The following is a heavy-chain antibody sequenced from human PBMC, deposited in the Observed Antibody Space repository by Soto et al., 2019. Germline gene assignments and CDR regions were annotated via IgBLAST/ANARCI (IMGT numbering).Heavy chain of an antibody. V-gene: IGHV4-34*01. J-gene: IGHJ6*03. CDR3: ARKERGFWSGYYSPRYYYYYYMDV. CDR2: INHSGST. D-gene: IGHD3-3*01. CDR1: GGSFSGYY. Sequence: TSETLSLTCAVYGGSFSGYYWSWIRQPPGKGLEWIGEINHSGSTNYNPSLKSRVTISVDTSKNQFSLKLSSVTAADTAVYYCARKERGFWSGYYSPRYYYYYYMDVWGKGTTVTVSS.